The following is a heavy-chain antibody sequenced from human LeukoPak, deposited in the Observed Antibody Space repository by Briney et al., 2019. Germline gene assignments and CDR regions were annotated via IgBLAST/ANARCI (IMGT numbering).Heavy chain of an antibody. D-gene: IGHD3-22*01. J-gene: IGHJ4*02. CDR3: ARDELYNYYDSSGSIDY. CDR2: VNRDGSET. V-gene: IGHV3-7*01. Sequence: QPGGSLRLSCAASGFALSSHWMTWVRQVPGRGPEWVANVNRDGSETYYLDSVKGRFTISRDNAKNSLYLQMNSLRAEDTAVYYCARDELYNYYDSSGSIDYWGQGTLVTVSS. CDR1: GFALSSHW.